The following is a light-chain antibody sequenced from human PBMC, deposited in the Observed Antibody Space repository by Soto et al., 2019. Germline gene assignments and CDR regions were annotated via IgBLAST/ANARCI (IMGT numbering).Light chain of an antibody. CDR2: EVN. CDR1: ISDIGRYNY. Sequence: SVLTHPSSVSVSPLQSITISCTGTISDIGRYNYVSWYQQYPGRAPRLMIYEVNNRPSGVSNRFSGSKSGNTASLTISGLRAEDEADYYCSSLRANRGVFGTGTKVTVL. V-gene: IGLV2-14*01. J-gene: IGLJ1*01. CDR3: SSLRANRGV.